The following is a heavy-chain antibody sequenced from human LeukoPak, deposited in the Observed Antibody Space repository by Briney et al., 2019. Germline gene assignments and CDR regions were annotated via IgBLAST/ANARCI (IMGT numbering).Heavy chain of an antibody. D-gene: IGHD6-19*01. Sequence: GASVKVSCKASGYTFTSYGISWVRQAPGRGVEWMGWISAYNGNTNYAQKLQGRVTMTTDTSTSTAYMELRNLRSDDTAVYYCARDQAVAGKRGVYNWFDPWGQGTLVTVSS. J-gene: IGHJ5*02. CDR3: ARDQAVAGKRGVYNWFDP. CDR1: GYTFTSYG. V-gene: IGHV1-18*04. CDR2: ISAYNGNT.